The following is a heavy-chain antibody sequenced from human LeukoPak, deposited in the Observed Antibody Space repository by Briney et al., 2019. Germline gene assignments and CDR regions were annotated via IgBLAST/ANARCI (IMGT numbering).Heavy chain of an antibody. CDR3: ARGSSGWLFSEFDY. Sequence: GGSLRLSCAASEFTFSSYAMHWVRQAPGKGLEYVSAISSNGGSTYYADSVKGRFSISRDNSKNTLYLQMGSLRAEDMAVYYCARGSSGWLFSEFDYWGQGTLVTVSS. CDR2: ISSNGGST. CDR1: EFTFSSYA. D-gene: IGHD6-19*01. V-gene: IGHV3-64*02. J-gene: IGHJ4*02.